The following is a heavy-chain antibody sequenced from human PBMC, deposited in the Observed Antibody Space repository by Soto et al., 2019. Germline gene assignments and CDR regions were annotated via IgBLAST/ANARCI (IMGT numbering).Heavy chain of an antibody. V-gene: IGHV4-34*01. Sequence: QVQLQQWGAGLLKPSETLSLTCAVYGGSFSGYYWSWIRQPPGKGLEWIGEINHSGSTNYNPSLKSRVTISVDTSKNQFSLKLSSVTAADTAVYYCATAPRGSSSPYYYMDVWGKGTTVTVSS. J-gene: IGHJ6*03. D-gene: IGHD6-6*01. CDR2: INHSGST. CDR1: GGSFSGYY. CDR3: ATAPRGSSSPYYYMDV.